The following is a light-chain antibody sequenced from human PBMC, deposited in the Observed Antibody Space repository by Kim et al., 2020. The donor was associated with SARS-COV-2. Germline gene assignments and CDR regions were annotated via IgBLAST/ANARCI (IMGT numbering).Light chain of an antibody. CDR2: DAS. CDR1: QNVGTK. CDR3: QQYHNWPPIT. Sequence: PGERTALSCKSSQNVGTKLAWYQQKPGQAPRLLIYDASTRASGIPDRFFGSGSGTEFTLIIGRLQSEDFALYYCQQYHNWPPITFGQGTRLEIK. J-gene: IGKJ5*01. V-gene: IGKV3-15*01.